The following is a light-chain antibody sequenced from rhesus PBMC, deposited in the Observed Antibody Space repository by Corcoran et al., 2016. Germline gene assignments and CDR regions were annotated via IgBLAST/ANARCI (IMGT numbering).Light chain of an antibody. CDR1: QGISSW. V-gene: IGKV1-22*01. CDR3: QQYSSRPRT. CDR2: KAA. J-gene: IGKJ1*01. Sequence: DIQMTQSPSSLSASVGDTVTITCRASQGISSWLAWYQQKPGKAPKLLIYKAASLQSGVPSTFSGSGSGTDFTLTISSLQSEDFATYYCQQYSSRPRTFGQGTKVEIK.